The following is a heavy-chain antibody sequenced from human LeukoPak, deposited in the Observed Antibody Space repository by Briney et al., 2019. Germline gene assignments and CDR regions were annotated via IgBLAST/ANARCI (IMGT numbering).Heavy chain of an antibody. D-gene: IGHD4-23*01. CDR2: INHSGST. J-gene: IGHJ3*02. CDR1: GGSFSGYY. V-gene: IGHV4-34*01. CDR3: ARNGRNSHAFDI. Sequence: SETLSLTCAVYGGSFSGYYWSWIRQPPGKGLEWIGEINHSGSTNYNPSLKSRVTISVDTSKNQFSLKLSSVTAADTAVYYCARNGRNSHAFDIWGQGTMVTVSS.